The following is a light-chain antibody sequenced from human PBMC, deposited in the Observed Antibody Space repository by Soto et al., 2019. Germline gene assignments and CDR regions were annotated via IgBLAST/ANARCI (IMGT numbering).Light chain of an antibody. V-gene: IGLV2-23*01. J-gene: IGLJ3*02. CDR1: SSAVGRFHL. CDR2: EGS. CDR3: CADVGSDDSGA. Sequence: QSALTQPASVSGSPGQSITISFTGTSSAVGRFHLVSWYQQRPGKAPKPIIYEGSERPSGVSNRFSGSRPGNTASLTISGRQADDQEDYYCCADVGSDDSGAFGGGTKLTVL.